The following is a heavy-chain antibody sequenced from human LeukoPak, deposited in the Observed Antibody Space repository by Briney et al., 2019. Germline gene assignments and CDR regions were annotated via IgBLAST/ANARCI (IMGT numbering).Heavy chain of an antibody. D-gene: IGHD1-1*01. J-gene: IGHJ4*02. CDR2: INPSNGGT. Sequence: GASVKVSCKESGYTFIGYYIHWLRQAPGQGLEWMGWINPSNGGTNYAQRFQGRVAMTRDTSISTAYMEMSGLTFDDTAVYYCASGPTLGTTHPYFDYWGQGTLVTVSS. CDR3: ASGPTLGTTHPYFDY. CDR1: GYTFIGYY. V-gene: IGHV1-2*02.